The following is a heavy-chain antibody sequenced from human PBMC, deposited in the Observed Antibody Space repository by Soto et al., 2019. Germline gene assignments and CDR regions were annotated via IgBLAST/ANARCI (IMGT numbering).Heavy chain of an antibody. V-gene: IGHV5-51*01. CDR1: GYSFTSYW. CDR2: IYPGDSDT. CDR3: ARDLDILTGSIKGNYYYYGMDV. Sequence: GESLKISCKGSGYSFTSYWIGWVRQMPGKGLEWMGIIYPGDSDTRYSPSFQGQVTISADKSISTAYLQWSSLRAEDTAVYYCARDLDILTGSIKGNYYYYGMDVWGQGTTVTVSS. J-gene: IGHJ6*02. D-gene: IGHD3-9*01.